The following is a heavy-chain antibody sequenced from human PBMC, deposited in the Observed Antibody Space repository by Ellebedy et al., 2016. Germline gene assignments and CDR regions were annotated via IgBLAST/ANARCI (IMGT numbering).Heavy chain of an antibody. V-gene: IGHV1-69*13. J-gene: IGHJ4*02. Sequence: SVKVSCXASGGTFSSYAISWVRQAPGQGLEWMGGIIPIFGTANYAQKFQGRVTITADESTSTAYMELSSLRSEDTAVYSCARAVVATIAGVTLYFDYWGQGTLVTVSS. CDR2: IIPIFGTA. CDR1: GGTFSSYA. D-gene: IGHD5-12*01. CDR3: ARAVVATIAGVTLYFDY.